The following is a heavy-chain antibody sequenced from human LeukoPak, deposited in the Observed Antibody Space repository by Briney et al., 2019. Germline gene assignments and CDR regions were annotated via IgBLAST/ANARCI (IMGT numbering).Heavy chain of an antibody. Sequence: SGTLSLTCAVSVGSIRSSNWWSWVRQPPGKGLEWIGEIYHSGSTNYNPSPKRRVTISVDKSKNQFSLKLSSVTAADTAVYYCARDSGSGSYTNWFDPWGQGTLVTVSS. V-gene: IGHV4-4*02. CDR2: IYHSGST. D-gene: IGHD3-10*01. CDR1: VGSIRSSNW. CDR3: ARDSGSGSYTNWFDP. J-gene: IGHJ5*02.